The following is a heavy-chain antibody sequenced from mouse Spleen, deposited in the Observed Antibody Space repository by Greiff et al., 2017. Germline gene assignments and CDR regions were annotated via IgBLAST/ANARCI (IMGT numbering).Heavy chain of an antibody. CDR3: ARQKKYGNRGYYFDY. CDR1: GFTFSSYA. D-gene: IGHD2-10*02. Sequence: EVNLVESGGGLVKPGGSLKLSCAASGFTFSSYAMSWVRQTPEKRLEWVATISSGGSYTYYPDSVKGRFTISRDNAKNTLYLQMSSLRSEDTAMYYCARQKKYGNRGYYFDYWGQGTTLTVSS. J-gene: IGHJ2*01. CDR2: ISSGGSYT. V-gene: IGHV5-9-3*01.